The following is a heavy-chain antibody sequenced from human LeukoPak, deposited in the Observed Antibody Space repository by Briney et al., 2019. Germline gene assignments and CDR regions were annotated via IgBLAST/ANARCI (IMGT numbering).Heavy chain of an antibody. J-gene: IGHJ3*02. V-gene: IGHV4-61*02. D-gene: IGHD1-26*01. Sequence: SQTLSLTCTVSGGSISSGSYYWSWIRQPAGKGLEWIGRIYTSGSTNHNPSLKSRVTISVDTSKNQFSLKLSSVTAADTAVYYCARHQGATPPNDAFDIWGQGTMVTVSS. CDR2: IYTSGST. CDR3: ARHQGATPPNDAFDI. CDR1: GGSISSGSYY.